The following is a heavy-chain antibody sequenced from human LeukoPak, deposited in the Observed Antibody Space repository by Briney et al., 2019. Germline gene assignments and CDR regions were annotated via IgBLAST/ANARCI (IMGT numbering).Heavy chain of an antibody. D-gene: IGHD6-13*01. CDR1: GFTFSSYW. CDR3: ARDWGSSSWSPLGY. CDR2: IKQDGSEK. J-gene: IGHJ4*02. V-gene: IGHV3-7*01. Sequence: GGSLRLSCAASGFTFSSYWMSWVRQAPGKGLEWVANIKQDGSEKYYVDSVKGRFTISRDNAKNSLYLQMNSLRAEDTAVYYCARDWGSSSWSPLGYWGQGTLVTVSS.